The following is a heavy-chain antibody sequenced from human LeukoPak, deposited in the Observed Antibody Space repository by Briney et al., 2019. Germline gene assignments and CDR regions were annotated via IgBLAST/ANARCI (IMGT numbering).Heavy chain of an antibody. D-gene: IGHD6-19*01. J-gene: IGHJ4*02. CDR3: ARVVKYSSGPLTDLLPYYFDS. CDR1: GYTFTSYA. V-gene: IGHV1-3*03. CDR2: INAGNGNT. Sequence: ASVKVSCKASGYTFTSYAMHWVRRAPGQRLEWMGWINAGNGNTKYSQEFQGRVTISRDTSASTAYMELSSLRSEDMAVYYCARVVKYSSGPLTDLLPYYFDSWGQGTLVTVSS.